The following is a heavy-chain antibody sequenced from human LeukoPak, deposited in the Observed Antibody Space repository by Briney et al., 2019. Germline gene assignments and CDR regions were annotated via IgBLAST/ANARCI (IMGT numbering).Heavy chain of an antibody. CDR1: GGSISSVNYY. V-gene: IGHV4-39*01. D-gene: IGHD3-9*01. J-gene: IGHJ6*03. Sequence: SETLSLTCTVSGGSISSVNYYWGWIRQPPGKGLEWIGSIYYSGTTYYNPSLKSRVTISLDTPKNQFSLRLTSVTAADTAVYYCASYNKGGYFDWFSGEYYYYMDVWGKGTTVTISS. CDR2: IYYSGTT. CDR3: ASYNKGGYFDWFSGEYYYYMDV.